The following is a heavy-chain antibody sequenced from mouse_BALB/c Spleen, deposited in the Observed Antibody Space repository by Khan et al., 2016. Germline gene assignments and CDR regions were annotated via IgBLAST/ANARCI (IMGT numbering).Heavy chain of an antibody. D-gene: IGHD2-10*01. CDR3: ARSAYYGNCLVAY. J-gene: IGHJ3*01. Sequence: QVQLKQSGAELAKPGASVKMSCKASGYTFTSYWMHWVKQRPGQGLEWIGYINPSTGYTEYNQKFKDKATLTADKSYSTAYMQLSSLTSEASAVYKVARSAYYGNCLVAYWGQGTLVTVSA. V-gene: IGHV1-7*01. CDR1: GYTFTSYW. CDR2: INPSTGYT.